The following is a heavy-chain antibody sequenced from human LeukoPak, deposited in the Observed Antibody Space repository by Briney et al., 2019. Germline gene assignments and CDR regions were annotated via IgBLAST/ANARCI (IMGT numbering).Heavy chain of an antibody. J-gene: IGHJ4*02. Sequence: GGSLRLSCAASGSTFSGSAMHWVRQASGKGLEWVGRIRSKANSYATAYAASVKGRFTISRDDSKNTAYLQMNSLKTEDTAVYYCTSTQEVVPAARGNYWGQGTLVTVSS. CDR1: GSTFSGSA. CDR3: TSTQEVVPAARGNY. V-gene: IGHV3-73*01. D-gene: IGHD2-2*01. CDR2: IRSKANSYAT.